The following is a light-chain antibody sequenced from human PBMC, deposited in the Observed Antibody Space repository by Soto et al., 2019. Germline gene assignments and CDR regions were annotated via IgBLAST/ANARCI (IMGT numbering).Light chain of an antibody. CDR3: SSYTSSSTYNYV. CDR2: DVS. CDR1: SSDVGGYNY. J-gene: IGLJ1*01. Sequence: SVLTQPASVSGFPGQSITISCTGTSSDVGGYNYVSWYQQHPGKAPKLMIYDVSNRPSGVSNRFSGSKSGNTASLTISGLQAEEEADYYGSSYTSSSTYNYVFGTGTTVTVL. V-gene: IGLV2-14*01.